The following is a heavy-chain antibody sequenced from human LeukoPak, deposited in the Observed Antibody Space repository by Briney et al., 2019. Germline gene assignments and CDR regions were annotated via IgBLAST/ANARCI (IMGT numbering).Heavy chain of an antibody. J-gene: IGHJ3*02. D-gene: IGHD3-22*01. V-gene: IGHV4-59*01. CDR3: ASMTYYYDSSGYYPNAFDI. Sequence: SETLSLTCTVSGGSISSYYWSWIRQPPGKGLEWIGYIYYSGSTNYNPSLKSRVTISVDTSKNQFSLKLSSVTAADTAVYYCASMTYYYDSSGYYPNAFDIWGQGTMVTVSS. CDR1: GGSISSYY. CDR2: IYYSGST.